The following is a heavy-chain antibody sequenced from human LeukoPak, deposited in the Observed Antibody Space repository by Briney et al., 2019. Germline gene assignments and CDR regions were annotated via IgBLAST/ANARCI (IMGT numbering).Heavy chain of an antibody. CDR3: TREPYWESYPLREFDY. Sequence: GSLRLSCTASGFTFGDYAMSWVRQAPGKGLEWVGFIRSKAYGGTTEYAASVKGRFTISRDDSKSIAYLQMNSLKTEDTAVYYCTREPYWESYPLREFDYWGQGTLVTVSS. V-gene: IGHV3-49*04. CDR1: GFTFGDYA. D-gene: IGHD1-26*01. CDR2: IRSKAYGGTT. J-gene: IGHJ4*02.